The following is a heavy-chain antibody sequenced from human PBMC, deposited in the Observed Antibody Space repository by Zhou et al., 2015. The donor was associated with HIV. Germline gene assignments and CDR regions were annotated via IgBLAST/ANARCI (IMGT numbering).Heavy chain of an antibody. CDR3: AKDPTGYNSGWFAEYFQH. V-gene: IGHV3-30*18. D-gene: IGHD6-19*01. CDR1: GFTFSNYA. Sequence: QVHLVESGGGVVQPGRSLRLSCAASGFTFSNYAMHWVRQAPGKGLEWVAVISYDGSNQYYADSVKGPFTISRDNSKNTLYLQMNSLRAEDTAVYYCAKDPTGYNSGWFAEYFQHWARAPWSPSPQ. CDR2: ISYDGSNQ. J-gene: IGHJ1*01.